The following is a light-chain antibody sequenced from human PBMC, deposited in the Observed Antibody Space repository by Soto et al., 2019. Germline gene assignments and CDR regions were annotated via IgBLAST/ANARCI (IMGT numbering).Light chain of an antibody. V-gene: IGLV1-44*01. CDR1: NSNIGSNT. Sequence: QSVLTQPPSASGTPGQRVTISCSGSNSNIGSNTVNWYQQLPGTAPKLLIYSNNHRPSGVLGRFSDSKSGTSASLAISGLQSEDEADDYCASWDASRNGVVFGGGTKLTVL. J-gene: IGLJ2*01. CDR3: ASWDASRNGVV. CDR2: SNN.